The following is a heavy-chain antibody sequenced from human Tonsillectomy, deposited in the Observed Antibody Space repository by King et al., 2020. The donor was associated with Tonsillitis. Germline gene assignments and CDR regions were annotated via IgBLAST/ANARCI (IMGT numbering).Heavy chain of an antibody. V-gene: IGHV3-23*04. CDR2: ISGSGGST. Sequence: VQLVESGGGLVQPGGSLRLSCAASGFTFSSYAMSWVRQAPGKGLEWVSAISGSGGSTYYADSVKGRFTISRDNSKNTLYLQMNSLRAEDTAVYYCSKVGVEVVTAEMGFYYWGQGTLVTVSS. D-gene: IGHD2-21*02. J-gene: IGHJ4*02. CDR3: SKVGVEVVTAEMGFYY. CDR1: GFTFSSYA.